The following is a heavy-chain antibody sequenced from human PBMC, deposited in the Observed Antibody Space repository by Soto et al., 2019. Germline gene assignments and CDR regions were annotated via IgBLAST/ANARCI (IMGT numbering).Heavy chain of an antibody. J-gene: IGHJ4*02. Sequence: PGGSLRLSCAASGFTFSSYATSWVRQAPGKGLEWVSAISGSGGSTYYADSVKGRFTISRDNSKNTLYLQMNSLRAEDTAVYYCAKYKKNWKDFIYYFDYWGQGTLVTVSS. CDR2: ISGSGGST. D-gene: IGHD1-1*01. V-gene: IGHV3-23*01. CDR3: AKYKKNWKDFIYYFDY. CDR1: GFTFSSYA.